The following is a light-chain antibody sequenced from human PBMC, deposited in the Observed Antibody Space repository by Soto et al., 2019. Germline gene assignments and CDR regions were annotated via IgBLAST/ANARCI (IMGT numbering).Light chain of an antibody. J-gene: IGLJ1*01. V-gene: IGLV2-14*01. CDR3: SSYTTSYFYV. CDR2: GVK. Sequence: QSVLTQAASVSGFPGQSITISCTGSGRDIGAYDYVSWYQQHPGKAPKLLIYGVKNRPSGVSYRFSASKSAFTASLTISGLQAEDEAHYYCSSYTTSYFYVFGPGTKVTVL. CDR1: GRDIGAYDY.